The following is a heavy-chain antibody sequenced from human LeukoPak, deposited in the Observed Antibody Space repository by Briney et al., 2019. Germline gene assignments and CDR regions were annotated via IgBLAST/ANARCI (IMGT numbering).Heavy chain of an antibody. D-gene: IGHD6-19*01. J-gene: IGHJ4*02. V-gene: IGHV1-2*02. CDR3: ARGARIAVAGPEGSFDY. Sequence: ASAKVSCKASGYTFTGYYMHWVRQAPGQGLEWMGWINPNSGGTNYAQKFQGRVTMTRDTSISTVYMELTRLRSDDTAVYYCARGARIAVAGPEGSFDYWGQGTLVTVSS. CDR1: GYTFTGYY. CDR2: INPNSGGT.